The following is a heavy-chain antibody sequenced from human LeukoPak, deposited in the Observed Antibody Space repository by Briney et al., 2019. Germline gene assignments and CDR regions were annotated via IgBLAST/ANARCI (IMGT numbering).Heavy chain of an antibody. Sequence: GGSLRLSCAASGFTFSSYAMSWVRQAPGKGLEWVSAISGSGGSTYYADSVKGRFTISRDNSKNTLYLQMNSLRAEDTAVYCCAKDKRSGSRNDYWGQGTLVTVSS. J-gene: IGHJ4*02. V-gene: IGHV3-23*01. CDR1: GFTFSSYA. CDR2: ISGSGGST. D-gene: IGHD6-19*01. CDR3: AKDKRSGSRNDY.